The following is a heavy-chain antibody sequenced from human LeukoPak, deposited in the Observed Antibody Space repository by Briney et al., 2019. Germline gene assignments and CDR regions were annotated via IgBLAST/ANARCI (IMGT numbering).Heavy chain of an antibody. J-gene: IGHJ4*02. CDR1: GGSISSGDYY. Sequence: SETLSLTCSVSGGSISSGDYYWSWIRQPPGKGLEWIGYIYYSGSTYYNPSLKSRVTISVDTSKNQFSLKLSSVTAADTAVYYCARDGMGRNFDYWGQGTLVTVSS. D-gene: IGHD1-14*01. CDR3: ARDGMGRNFDY. CDR2: IYYSGST. V-gene: IGHV4-30-4*01.